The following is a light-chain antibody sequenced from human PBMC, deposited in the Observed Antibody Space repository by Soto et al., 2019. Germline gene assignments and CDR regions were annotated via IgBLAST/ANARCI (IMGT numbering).Light chain of an antibody. J-gene: IGKJ4*01. CDR1: QGLSSY. CDR2: AAS. V-gene: IGKV1-9*01. CDR3: QQLSSYPLT. Sequence: DIQLTQSPSFLSASVGDRVTITCRASQGLSSYLAWYQQKPGKAPKLLIYAASTLQSGVPSRFSGSGSGREFTLTISSLQPEDFATYYCQQLSSYPLTFGGGTKVEIK.